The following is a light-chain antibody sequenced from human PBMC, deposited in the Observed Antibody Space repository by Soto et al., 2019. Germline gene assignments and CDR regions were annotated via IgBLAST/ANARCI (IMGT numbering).Light chain of an antibody. CDR3: VQGTHWPWT. V-gene: IGKV2-30*02. Sequence: DVVMTQSPLSLPVNLGQSASISCRSSQSLVHSDGDIYLNWFQQRPGQSPRRLIYKVSNRDSGVPERFSGSGSGSDFALNIRRVQPEDVGVYYCVQGTHWPWTFGQGNQVEIK. CDR1: QSLVHSDGDIY. J-gene: IGKJ1*01. CDR2: KVS.